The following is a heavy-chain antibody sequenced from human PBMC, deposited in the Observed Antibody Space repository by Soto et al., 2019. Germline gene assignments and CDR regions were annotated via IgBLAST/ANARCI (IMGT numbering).Heavy chain of an antibody. J-gene: IGHJ4*02. CDR2: LSASGAST. V-gene: IGHV3-23*01. CDR3: AKGRGGGTYFFDY. CDR1: GFTYNTYA. D-gene: IGHD2-21*01. Sequence: GGSLRLSCAASGFTYNTYAMTWVRQAPGKGLEWVSALSASGASTYYANSVKGRFTISRDNSKNTLYLQMNSLRAEDTAVYYCAKGRGGGTYFFDYWGQGTLVTVSS.